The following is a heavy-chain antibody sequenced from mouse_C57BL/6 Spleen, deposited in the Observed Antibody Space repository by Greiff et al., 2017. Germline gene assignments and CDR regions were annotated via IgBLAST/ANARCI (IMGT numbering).Heavy chain of an antibody. J-gene: IGHJ1*03. Sequence: QVQLQQSGAELVKPGASVKLSCKASGYTFTEYSIHWVKQRPGQGLEWIGWFYPGSGSIKYNDKFKDKATLTADKSSSTVCMELRRMTTEDSAVYFWARHEDYGSSYYWYFDGWGTGTTVTVSS. V-gene: IGHV1-62-2*01. CDR3: ARHEDYGSSYYWYFDG. CDR1: GYTFTEYS. CDR2: FYPGSGSI. D-gene: IGHD1-1*01.